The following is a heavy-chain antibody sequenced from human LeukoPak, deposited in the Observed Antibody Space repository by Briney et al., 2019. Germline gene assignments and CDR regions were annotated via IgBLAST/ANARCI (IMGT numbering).Heavy chain of an antibody. Sequence: SVKVSCKASGGTFSSYAISWVRQAPGQGLEWMGGIIPIFGTANYAQKFQGRVTITADKSTSTAYMELSSLRSEDTAVYYCARGFVRYCSGGSCYFPDYWGQGTLVTVSS. D-gene: IGHD2-15*01. CDR2: IIPIFGTA. J-gene: IGHJ4*02. CDR3: ARGFVRYCSGGSCYFPDY. V-gene: IGHV1-69*06. CDR1: GGTFSSYA.